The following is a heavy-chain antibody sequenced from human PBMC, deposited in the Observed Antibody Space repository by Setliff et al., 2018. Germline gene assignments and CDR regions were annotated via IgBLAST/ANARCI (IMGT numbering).Heavy chain of an antibody. Sequence: PSETLSLTCTVSGGSISSSSYQWGWVRQTPGKGLEWIGSIYYSGTAYYNPSLKSRVTISKDTSKNQVVLTMTNMDPVDTATYYCAAASNYYDYWGQGTLVTVSS. V-gene: IGHV4-39*06. J-gene: IGHJ4*02. CDR2: IYYSGTA. CDR3: AAASNYYDY. CDR1: GGSISSSSYQ.